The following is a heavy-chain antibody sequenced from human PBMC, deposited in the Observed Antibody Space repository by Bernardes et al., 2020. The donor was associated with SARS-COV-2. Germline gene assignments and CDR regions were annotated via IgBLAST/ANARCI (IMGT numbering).Heavy chain of an antibody. CDR3: AGVRYSYTY. Sequence: ANLSPTRAVYGASVSAHYWSLIRQSPGKGLEWIGEISHSGGTNYNPSLRSRVSISMDTSKNQFSLRLSSVTAADTAVYYCAGVRYSYTYWGQGTLVTVSS. CDR1: GASVSAHY. V-gene: IGHV4-34*01. D-gene: IGHD3-16*02. J-gene: IGHJ4*02. CDR2: ISHSGGT.